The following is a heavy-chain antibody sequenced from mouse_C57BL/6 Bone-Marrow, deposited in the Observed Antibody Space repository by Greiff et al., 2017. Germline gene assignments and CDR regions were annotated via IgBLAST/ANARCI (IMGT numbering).Heavy chain of an antibody. CDR2: IDPSDSYT. CDR1: GYTFTSYW. Sequence: QVQLQQPGAELVKPGASVKLSCKASGYTFTSYWMQWVKQRPGQGLEWIGEIDPSDSYTNYNQKFKGKATLTVDTSSSTAYMQLSSLTSEDSAVYYCARGGLESYWGQGTTLTVSS. V-gene: IGHV1-50*01. CDR3: ARGGLESY. J-gene: IGHJ2*01. D-gene: IGHD2-4*01.